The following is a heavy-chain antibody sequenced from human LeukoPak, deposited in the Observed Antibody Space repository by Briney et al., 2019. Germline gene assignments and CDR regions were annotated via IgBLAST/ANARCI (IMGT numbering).Heavy chain of an antibody. CDR2: ISAYNGNT. Sequence: ASTKVSCKASGYTFTSYGISWVRQGPGQGLEWMGWISAYNGNTNYAQKLQGRVTMTTDTSTSTAYMELRSLRSDDTAVYYCASLRFGELDFDYWGQGTLVTVSS. CDR3: ASLRFGELDFDY. D-gene: IGHD3-10*01. CDR1: GYTFTSYG. J-gene: IGHJ4*02. V-gene: IGHV1-18*01.